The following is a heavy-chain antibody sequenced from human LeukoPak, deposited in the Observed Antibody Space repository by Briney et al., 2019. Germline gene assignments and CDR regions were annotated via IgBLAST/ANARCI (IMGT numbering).Heavy chain of an antibody. J-gene: IGHJ2*01. Sequence: GGSLRLSCAASGFTFSNYWMNWVRQAPGKGREWVANIKEDGSEIYYLGSVKGRFTISRDNAKNTLYLQMNSLRVEHTAVYYCARDGDILTGTKWYFDLWGRGTLVTVSS. CDR3: ARDGDILTGTKWYFDL. CDR2: IKEDGSEI. CDR1: GFTFSNYW. D-gene: IGHD3-9*01. V-gene: IGHV3-7*01.